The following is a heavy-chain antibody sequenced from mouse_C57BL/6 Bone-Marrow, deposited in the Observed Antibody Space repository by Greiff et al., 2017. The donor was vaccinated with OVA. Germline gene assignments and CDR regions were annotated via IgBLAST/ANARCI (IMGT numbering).Heavy chain of an antibody. CDR1: GFTFSSYG. CDR3: ARHPGTSFDY. D-gene: IGHD3-3*01. J-gene: IGHJ2*01. CDR2: LSSGGSYT. V-gene: IGHV5-6*01. Sequence: DVHLVESGGDLVKPGGSLKLSCAASGFTFSSYGMSWVRQTPDKRLEWVATLSSGGSYTYYPDSVKGRFTISRDNAKNTLYLQMSSLKSEDTAMYYCARHPGTSFDYGGQGTTLTVSS.